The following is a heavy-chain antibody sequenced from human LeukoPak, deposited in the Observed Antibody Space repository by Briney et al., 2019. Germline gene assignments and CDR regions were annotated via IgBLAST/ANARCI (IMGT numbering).Heavy chain of an antibody. CDR2: INPSGGST. Sequence: ASVKVSCKASGYTFTSYYMHWVRQAPGQGLEWMGIINPSGGSTSYAQKFQGRVTMTRDTSTSTVYMELSSLRSEDTAVYYCARDGALGGSYYPDDYWGQGTLVTVSS. CDR1: GYTFTSYY. D-gene: IGHD1-26*01. V-gene: IGHV1-46*01. CDR3: ARDGALGGSYYPDDY. J-gene: IGHJ4*02.